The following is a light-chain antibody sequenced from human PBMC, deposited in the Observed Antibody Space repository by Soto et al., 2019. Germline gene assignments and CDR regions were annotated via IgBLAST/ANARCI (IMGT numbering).Light chain of an antibody. V-gene: IGLV2-8*01. J-gene: IGLJ3*02. CDR3: SSYAGSNRV. Sequence: QSALTQPPSASGSPGQSVTISCTGTSSDVGGYNYVSWYQQHPGKAPKPMIYEVSKRPSGVPDRFSGSKSGNTASLTVSGLQAEDEADYYCSSYAGSNRVFGGGTKLTV. CDR1: SSDVGGYNY. CDR2: EVS.